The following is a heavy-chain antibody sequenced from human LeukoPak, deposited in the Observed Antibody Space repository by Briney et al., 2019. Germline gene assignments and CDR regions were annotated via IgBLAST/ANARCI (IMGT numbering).Heavy chain of an antibody. CDR2: IYYSGST. CDR1: GGSISSSSYS. CDR3: SSTFGSHTHHPALFDY. V-gene: IGHV4-39*01. J-gene: IGHJ4*02. Sequence: SETLSLTCTVSGGSISSSSYSWGWIRQPPGKGLEWIGSIYYSGSTYYNPSLKSRVTISVDTSKNQFSLKLSSVTAADTAVYSSSSTFGSHTHHPALFDYWGQGTLVTVSS. D-gene: IGHD2/OR15-2a*01.